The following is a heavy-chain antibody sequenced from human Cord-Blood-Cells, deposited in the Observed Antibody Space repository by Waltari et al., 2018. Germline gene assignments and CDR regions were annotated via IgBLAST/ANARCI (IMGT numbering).Heavy chain of an antibody. CDR2: IYYSGSP. D-gene: IGHD2-2*01. V-gene: IGHV4-39*01. CDR3: ARQGYCSSTSCYGAFDI. CDR1: GGSISSSSYY. Sequence: QLQLQESGPGLVKPSETLSLTCTVSGGSISSSSYYWGWIRQPPGKGLEWIGSIYYSGSPYYNPSLKSRVTISVDTSKNQFSLKLSSVTAADTAVYYCARQGYCSSTSCYGAFDIWGQGTMVTVSS. J-gene: IGHJ3*02.